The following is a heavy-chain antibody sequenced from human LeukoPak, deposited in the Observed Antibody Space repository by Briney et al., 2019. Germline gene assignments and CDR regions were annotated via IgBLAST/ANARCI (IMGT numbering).Heavy chain of an antibody. CDR3: ARHYGSGSYYYYYYYMDV. D-gene: IGHD3-10*01. CDR2: INHSGST. CDR1: GGSFSGYY. J-gene: IGHJ6*03. V-gene: IGHV4-34*01. Sequence: PSETLSLTCAVYGGSFSGYYWSWTRQPPGKGLEWIGEINHSGSTNYNPSLKSRVTISVDTSKNQFSLKLSSVTAADTAVYYCARHYGSGSYYYYYYYMDVWGKGTTVTISS.